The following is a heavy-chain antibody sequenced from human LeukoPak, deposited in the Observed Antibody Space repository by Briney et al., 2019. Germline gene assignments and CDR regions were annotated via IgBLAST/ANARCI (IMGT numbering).Heavy chain of an antibody. CDR3: AKILDYYDSSGYGGFDI. CDR1: GFTFSSYA. Sequence: GGSLRLSCAASGFTFSSYAMSWVRQAPGKGLEWVSAISGSGGSTYYADSVKGRFTISRDNSKNTLYLQMDSLRAEDTAVYYCAKILDYYDSSGYGGFDIWGQGTMVTVSS. CDR2: ISGSGGST. D-gene: IGHD3-22*01. J-gene: IGHJ3*02. V-gene: IGHV3-23*01.